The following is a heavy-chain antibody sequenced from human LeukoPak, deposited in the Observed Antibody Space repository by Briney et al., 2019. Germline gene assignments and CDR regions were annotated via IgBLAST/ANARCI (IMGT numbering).Heavy chain of an antibody. Sequence: ASVTVSCKASGYTCTGYYMHWVRQVPGQGVEWMGWINPNSGGTNYAQKFQGWVTMTRDTSISTAYMELSRLRSDDTAVYYCARDGEGVNAFDIWGQGIMVTVSS. J-gene: IGHJ3*02. D-gene: IGHD3-10*01. CDR3: ARDGEGVNAFDI. CDR1: GYTCTGYY. CDR2: INPNSGGT. V-gene: IGHV1-2*04.